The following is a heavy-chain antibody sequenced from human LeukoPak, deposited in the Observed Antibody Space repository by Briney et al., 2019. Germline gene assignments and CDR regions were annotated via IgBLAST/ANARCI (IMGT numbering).Heavy chain of an antibody. J-gene: IGHJ4*02. V-gene: IGHV3-33*01. CDR3: AREGSGWALDY. D-gene: IGHD6-19*01. Sequence: GGSLRLSCAASGFTFSSYGMHWVRQAPGKGLEWVAVIWYDGSNKYYADSVKGRFTISRDNSKNTLYLQMNSLRAEDTAVYYCAREGSGWALDYWGQGTLVTVSS. CDR2: IWYDGSNK. CDR1: GFTFSSYG.